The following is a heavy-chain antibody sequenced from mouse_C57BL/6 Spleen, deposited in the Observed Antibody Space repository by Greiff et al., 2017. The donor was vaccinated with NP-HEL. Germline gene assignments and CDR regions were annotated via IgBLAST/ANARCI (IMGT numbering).Heavy chain of an antibody. Sequence: QVQLQQPGAELVKPGASVKMSCKASGYTFTSYWITWVKQRPGQGLEWIGDIYPGSGSTNYNEKFKGKATLTVDTSSSTAYMQLSSLTSEDAAGYYCASRRDYVDYWGQGTTLTVSS. CDR1: GYTFTSYW. J-gene: IGHJ2*01. CDR2: IYPGSGST. V-gene: IGHV1-55*01. CDR3: ASRRDYVDY.